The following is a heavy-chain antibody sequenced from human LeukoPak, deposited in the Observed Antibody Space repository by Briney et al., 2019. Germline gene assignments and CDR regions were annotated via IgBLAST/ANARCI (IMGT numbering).Heavy chain of an antibody. CDR3: ATQRGDY. Sequence: GGSLRLSCAASGFTFSSSWMSWVRQAPGKGLEWVAIIKQDESDVYYVDSVKGRFTISRDNAKNSVYLQINSLRDEDTAIYYCATQRGDYWGQGTLVTVSS. CDR1: GFTFSSSW. J-gene: IGHJ4*02. CDR2: IKQDESDV. V-gene: IGHV3-7*01. D-gene: IGHD6-25*01.